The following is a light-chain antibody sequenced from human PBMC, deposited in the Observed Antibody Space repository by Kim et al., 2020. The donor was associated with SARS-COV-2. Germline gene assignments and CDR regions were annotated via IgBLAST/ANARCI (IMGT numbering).Light chain of an antibody. CDR3: SSYTSSSPYV. CDR2: DVS. J-gene: IGLJ1*01. V-gene: IGLV2-14*03. CDR1: SRDVGGYNY. Sequence: GQSITISCTGTSRDVGGYNYVSWYQQHPGKAPKLMIYDVSNRPSGVSNRFSGSKSCNTASLTISGLQAEDEADYYCSSYTSSSPYVFGTGTKVTVL.